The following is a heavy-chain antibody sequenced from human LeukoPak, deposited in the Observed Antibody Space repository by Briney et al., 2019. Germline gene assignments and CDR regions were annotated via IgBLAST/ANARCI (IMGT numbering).Heavy chain of an antibody. CDR2: FDPEDGET. V-gene: IGHV1-24*01. CDR1: GYTLTELS. J-gene: IGHJ5*02. CDR3: ATVPERGYSGYDWNWFDP. Sequence: ASVKVSCKVSGYTLTELSMHWVRQAPGKGLEGMGGFDPEDGETIYAQKFQGRVTMTEDTSTDTAYMELSSLRSEDTAVYYCATVPERGYSGYDWNWFDPWGQGTLATVSS. D-gene: IGHD5-12*01.